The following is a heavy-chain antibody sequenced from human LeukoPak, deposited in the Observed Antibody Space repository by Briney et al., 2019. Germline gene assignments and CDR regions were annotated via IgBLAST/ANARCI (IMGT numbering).Heavy chain of an antibody. Sequence: SETLSLTCTVSGGSISSYYWSWIRQPPGKGLEWIGYIYYSGSTDCNPSLKSRVTISVDTSKNQFSLKLSSVTAADTAVYYCARSAEAAADYNWFDPWGQGTLVTVSS. J-gene: IGHJ5*02. CDR3: ARSAEAAADYNWFDP. CDR1: GGSISSYY. V-gene: IGHV4-59*01. D-gene: IGHD6-13*01. CDR2: IYYSGST.